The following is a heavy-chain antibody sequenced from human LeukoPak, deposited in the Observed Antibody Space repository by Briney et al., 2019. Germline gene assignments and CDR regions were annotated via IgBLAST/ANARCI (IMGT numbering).Heavy chain of an antibody. J-gene: IGHJ3*02. Sequence: ASVKVSCKASGYTFTGYYMHWMRQAPGQGLEWMGWINPNSGGTNYAQKFQGRVTMTRDTSISTAYMELSGLRSDDTAVYYCARVLGYYDSSGYVDAFDIWGQGTMVTVSS. CDR1: GYTFTGYY. CDR3: ARVLGYYDSSGYVDAFDI. CDR2: INPNSGGT. D-gene: IGHD3-22*01. V-gene: IGHV1-2*02.